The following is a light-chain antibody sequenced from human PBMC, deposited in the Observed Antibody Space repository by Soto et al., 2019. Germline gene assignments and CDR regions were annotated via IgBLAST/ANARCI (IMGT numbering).Light chain of an antibody. J-gene: IGKJ1*01. Sequence: DIQMTQSPSTLSASVGDRVTITCRASQSISSWLAWYQQKPGTAPKLLIYDASTLESGVPSRFSGSGSGTEFTLTISSLQPDDFATYYCQHYNSYSEAFGQGTKVDI. CDR2: DAS. CDR1: QSISSW. CDR3: QHYNSYSEA. V-gene: IGKV1-5*01.